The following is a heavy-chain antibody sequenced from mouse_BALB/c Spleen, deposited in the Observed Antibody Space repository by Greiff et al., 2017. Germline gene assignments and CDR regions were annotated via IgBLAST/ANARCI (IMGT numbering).Heavy chain of an antibody. CDR3: ARDLGVTTGYYFDY. V-gene: IGHV5-15*02. J-gene: IGHJ2*01. D-gene: IGHD2-1*01. CDR2: ISNLAYSI. CDR1: GFTFSDYG. Sequence: DVHLVESGGGLVQPGGSRKLSCAASGFTFSDYGMAWVRQAPGKGPEWVAFISNLAYSIYYADTVTGRFTISRENAKNTLYLEMSSLRSEDTAMYYCARDLGVTTGYYFDYWGQGTTLTVSS.